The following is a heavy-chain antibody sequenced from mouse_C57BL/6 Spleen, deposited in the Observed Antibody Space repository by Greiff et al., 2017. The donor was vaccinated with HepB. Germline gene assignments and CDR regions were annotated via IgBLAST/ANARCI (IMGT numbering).Heavy chain of an antibody. Sequence: QVTLKECGPGILQPSQTLSLTCSFSGFSLSTFGMGVGWIRQPSGKGLEWLAHIWWVDDKYYNPALKSRLTISKDTSKNQVFLKIANVDTADTATYYCARIERDYYGSSYSFAYWGQGTLVTVSA. CDR3: ARIERDYYGSSYSFAY. D-gene: IGHD1-1*01. J-gene: IGHJ3*01. V-gene: IGHV8-8*01. CDR2: IWWVDDK. CDR1: GFSLSTFGMG.